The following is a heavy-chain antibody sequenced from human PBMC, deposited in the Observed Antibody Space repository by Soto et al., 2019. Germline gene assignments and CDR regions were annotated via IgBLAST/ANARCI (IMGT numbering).Heavy chain of an antibody. V-gene: IGHV1-69*13. J-gene: IGHJ4*02. CDR1: GGTFSSYA. CDR3: ATQGDWNYYDSSGYYRFDY. D-gene: IGHD3-22*01. Sequence: ASVKVSCKASGGTFSSYAISWVRQAPGQGLEWMGGIIPIFGTANYAQKFQGRVTITADESTSTAYMELSSLRSEDTAVYYCATQGDWNYYDSSGYYRFDYWGQGTLVTVSS. CDR2: IIPIFGTA.